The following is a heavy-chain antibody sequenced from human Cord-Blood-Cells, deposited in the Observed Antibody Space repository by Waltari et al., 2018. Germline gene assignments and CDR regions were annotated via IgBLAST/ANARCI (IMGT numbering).Heavy chain of an antibody. CDR3: ARDSDELGWNAFDI. CDR1: GGPISSGAYY. D-gene: IGHD7-27*01. CDR2: IYYSGST. V-gene: IGHV4-30-4*01. J-gene: IGHJ3*02. Sequence: QVQLQESGPGLVKPSQTLSLTCTVSGGPISSGAYYWSWIRQPPGKGLEWIGYIYYSGSTYYNPSLKSRVTISVDTSKNQFSLKLSSVTAADTAVYYCARDSDELGWNAFDIWGQGTMVTVSS.